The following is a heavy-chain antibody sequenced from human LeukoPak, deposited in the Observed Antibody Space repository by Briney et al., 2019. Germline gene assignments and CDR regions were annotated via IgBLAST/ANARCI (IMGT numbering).Heavy chain of an antibody. D-gene: IGHD3-22*01. CDR2: IIPIFGTA. V-gene: IGHV1-69*06. J-gene: IGHJ4*02. CDR1: GGTFSSYA. Sequence: GASVKVSCKASGGTFSSYAISWVRQAPGQGLEWMGGIIPIFGTANYAQKFQGRVTITADKSTSTAYMELSSLRSEDMAVYYCAVGDYYYDTRFDYWGQGTLVTVSS. CDR3: AVGDYYYDTRFDY.